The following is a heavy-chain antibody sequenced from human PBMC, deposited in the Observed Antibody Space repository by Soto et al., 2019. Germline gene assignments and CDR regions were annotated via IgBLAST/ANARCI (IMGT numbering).Heavy chain of an antibody. CDR1: GFSFSNAW. Sequence: GGSLRLSCAASGFSFSNAWMSWVRQAPGKGREWVGRIKSKTDGGTTDYAAPVKGRFTISRDDSKNTLYLQMNSLKTEDTAVYYCTSDLYGGYLLPGAYYWGQGTLVTVSS. J-gene: IGHJ4*02. CDR2: IKSKTDGGTT. V-gene: IGHV3-15*01. D-gene: IGHD3-22*01. CDR3: TSDLYGGYLLPGAYY.